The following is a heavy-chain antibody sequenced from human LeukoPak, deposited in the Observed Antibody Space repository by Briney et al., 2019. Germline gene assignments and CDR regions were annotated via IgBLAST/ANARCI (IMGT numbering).Heavy chain of an antibody. CDR1: GGSITSDNYY. J-gene: IGHJ4*02. D-gene: IGHD1-26*01. CDR3: ARHVGDYFDS. CDR2: IFASGST. Sequence: PSQTLSLTCNVSGGSITSDNYYWSWIRQPAGKGLEWIGRIFASGSTNYNPSLKSRVTISVDTSNNQFSLKLTSVTAADTAFYYCARHVGDYFDSWGQGILVTVSS. V-gene: IGHV4-61*02.